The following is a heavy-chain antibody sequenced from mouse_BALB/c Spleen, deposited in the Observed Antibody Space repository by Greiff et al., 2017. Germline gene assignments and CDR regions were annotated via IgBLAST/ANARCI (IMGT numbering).Heavy chain of an antibody. V-gene: IGHV5-12-1*01. CDR2: ISSGGGST. J-gene: IGHJ2*01. Sequence: EVKLVESGGGLVKPGGSLKLSCAASGFAFSSYDMSWVRQTPEKRLEWVAYISSGGGSTYYPDTVKGRFTISRDNAKNTLYLQMSSLKSEDTAMYYCARGGYGSSYHYFDYWGQGTTLTVSS. CDR3: ARGGYGSSYHYFDY. CDR1: GFAFSSYD. D-gene: IGHD1-1*01.